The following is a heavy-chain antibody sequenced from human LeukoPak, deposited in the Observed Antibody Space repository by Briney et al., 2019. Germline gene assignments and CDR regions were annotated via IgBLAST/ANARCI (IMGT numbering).Heavy chain of an antibody. Sequence: PSETLSLTCAVYGGSFSGYYWSWIRQPPGKGLEWIGEINHSGSTNYNPSLKSRVTISVDTSKNQFSLKLSSVTAADTAVYYCARGAPVDTAMVRWVHYYYMEVWGKGTAVTVSS. CDR3: ARGAPVDTAMVRWVHYYYMEV. V-gene: IGHV4-34*01. J-gene: IGHJ6*03. D-gene: IGHD5-18*01. CDR2: INHSGST. CDR1: GGSFSGYY.